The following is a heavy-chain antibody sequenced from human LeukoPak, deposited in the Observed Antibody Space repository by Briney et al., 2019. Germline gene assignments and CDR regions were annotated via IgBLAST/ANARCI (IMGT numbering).Heavy chain of an antibody. J-gene: IGHJ5*02. CDR1: GYTFTSYY. D-gene: IGHD6-19*01. CDR2: IDPHNGDT. Sequence: GASVKVSCKASGYTFTSYYMHWVRQGPGLGLEWMGWIDPHNGDTNYAQEFPGRVTMTSDTSLGTAYMEMTTLSSDDTAVYYCTRGGQWLELDLWGQGTLVTVSS. CDR3: TRGGQWLELDL. V-gene: IGHV1-2*02.